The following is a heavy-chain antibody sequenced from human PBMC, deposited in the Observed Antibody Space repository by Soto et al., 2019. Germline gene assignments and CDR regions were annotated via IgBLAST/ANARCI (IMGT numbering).Heavy chain of an antibody. CDR2: ISGTSDYI. V-gene: IGHV3-21*04. CDR3: TRHTVDY. CDR1: GVPFSSSS. D-gene: IGHD5-18*01. J-gene: IGHJ4*02. Sequence: SGGSLRLSCVASGVPFSSSSMNWVRQAPGKRLEWLSSISGTSDYIFYADSVKGRFTISRDDSKNTVYLQMNSLKTEDTAVYYCTRHTVDYWGQGTLVTVSS.